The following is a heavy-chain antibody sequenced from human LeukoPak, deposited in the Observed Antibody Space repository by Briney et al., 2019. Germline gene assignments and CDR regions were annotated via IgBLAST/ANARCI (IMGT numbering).Heavy chain of an antibody. D-gene: IGHD2-2*01. CDR2: INPSGGST. Sequence: ASVKVSCKASGYTFTSYYMHWVRQAPGQGLEWMGIINPSGGSTSYAQKFQGRVTMTRDTSTSTVYMELSSLRSEDTAVYYCAREVVVPAALDWGFDPWGQGTLVTVSS. CDR3: AREVVVPAALDWGFDP. J-gene: IGHJ5*02. CDR1: GYTFTSYY. V-gene: IGHV1-46*01.